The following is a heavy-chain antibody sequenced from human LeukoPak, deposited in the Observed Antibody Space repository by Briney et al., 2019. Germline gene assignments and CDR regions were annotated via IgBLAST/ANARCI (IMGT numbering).Heavy chain of an antibody. J-gene: IGHJ5*02. V-gene: IGHV3-48*03. CDR1: GFTFSSYE. D-gene: IGHD1-26*01. Sequence: GGSLRLSCAASGFTFSSYEMNWVRQAPGKGLEWVSYISSSGSTIYYADSVKGRFIISRDNAKNSLYLQMNSLRAEDTAIYYCAKKYSTGLDPWGQGTLVTVSS. CDR3: AKKYSTGLDP. CDR2: ISSSGSTI.